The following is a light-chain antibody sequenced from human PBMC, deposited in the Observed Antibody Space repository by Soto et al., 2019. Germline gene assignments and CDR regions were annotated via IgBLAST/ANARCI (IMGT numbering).Light chain of an antibody. V-gene: IGKV3-11*01. Sequence: VLTQSPSILSLSPGARATLSCRASQSVSSHFAWYQQKSGQAPRLLIYDASKRATGIPARFSGSGSGTDFTLTISSLEPEDFAVYYCQQRSNWPTFGQGTRLEIK. CDR3: QQRSNWPT. J-gene: IGKJ5*01. CDR2: DAS. CDR1: QSVSSH.